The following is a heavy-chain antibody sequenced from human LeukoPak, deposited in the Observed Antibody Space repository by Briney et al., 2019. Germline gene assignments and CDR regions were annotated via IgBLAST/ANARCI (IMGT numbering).Heavy chain of an antibody. CDR3: ASASYYDSSGSLDY. V-gene: IGHV3-33*01. Sequence: PGRSLRISCAATGFTLSSYGMHWVRQAPGKGLERVAVIWYDGSNKYYADSVKGRFTISRDNSKNTLYLQMNSLRAEDTAVYYCASASYYDSSGSLDYWGQGTLVTVSS. J-gene: IGHJ4*02. D-gene: IGHD3-22*01. CDR2: IWYDGSNK. CDR1: GFTLSSYG.